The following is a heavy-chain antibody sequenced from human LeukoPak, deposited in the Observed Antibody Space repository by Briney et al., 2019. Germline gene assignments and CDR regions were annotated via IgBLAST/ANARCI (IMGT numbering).Heavy chain of an antibody. J-gene: IGHJ6*04. Sequence: ASVKVSCKASGYTFTSYDINWVRQATGQGLEWMGWMNPNSGNTGYAQKFQGRVTMTRNTSISTAYMELSSLRSEDTAVYYCAIDGGSNYYSYGRDVGGKGTTVTVSS. CDR2: MNPNSGNT. CDR3: AIDGGSNYYSYGRDV. D-gene: IGHD3-16*01. V-gene: IGHV1-8*01. CDR1: GYTFTSYD.